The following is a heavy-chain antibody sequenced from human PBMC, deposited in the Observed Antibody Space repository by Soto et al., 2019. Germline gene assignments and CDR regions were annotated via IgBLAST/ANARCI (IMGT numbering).Heavy chain of an antibody. CDR1: GFTFSSYG. Sequence: QVQLVESGGGVVQPGRSLRLSCAASGFTFSSYGMHWVRQAPGKGLAWVAVISYDGSNKYYADSVKGRFTISRDNSKNTLYLQMNSLRAEDTAVYYCAKDRSLKVGATFTAYWGQGTLVTVSS. V-gene: IGHV3-30*18. CDR3: AKDRSLKVGATFTAY. D-gene: IGHD1-26*01. CDR2: ISYDGSNK. J-gene: IGHJ4*02.